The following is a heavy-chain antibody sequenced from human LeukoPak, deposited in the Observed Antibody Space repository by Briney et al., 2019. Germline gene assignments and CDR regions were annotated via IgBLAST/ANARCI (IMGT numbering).Heavy chain of an antibody. D-gene: IGHD1-26*01. CDR1: GFTFSSYE. CDR3: ARTYSGSFFTVSPFEY. CDR2: ISSSGSTI. V-gene: IGHV3-48*03. Sequence: GGSLRLSCAASGFTFSSYEMNWVRQAPGKGLEWVSYISSSGSTIYYVDSVKGRFTISRDNSKDTLFLQMNSLRTEDTAVYYCARTYSGSFFTVSPFEYWGQGTLVTVSS. J-gene: IGHJ4*02.